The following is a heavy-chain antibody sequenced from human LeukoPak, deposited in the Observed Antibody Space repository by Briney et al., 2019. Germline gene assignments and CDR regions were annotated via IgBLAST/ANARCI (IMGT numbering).Heavy chain of an antibody. J-gene: IGHJ4*02. Sequence: KTSETLSLTCTVSGGSISGNHWSWIRQPPGKGLEWIGYMYNSGSTKYNPSLKSRVTISVDTSSNQFSLNLNSVTAADTAVYYCARDPPGSGPNFDYWGQGILVTVSS. D-gene: IGHD3-10*01. CDR1: GGSISGNH. CDR3: ARDPPGSGPNFDY. V-gene: IGHV4-59*01. CDR2: MYNSGST.